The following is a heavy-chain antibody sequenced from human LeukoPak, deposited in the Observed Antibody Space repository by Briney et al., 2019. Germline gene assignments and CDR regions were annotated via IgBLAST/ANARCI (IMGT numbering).Heavy chain of an antibody. CDR3: AREVAAAGTYDY. V-gene: IGHV4-31*03. J-gene: IGHJ4*02. CDR2: IYYSGST. CDR1: GGSISSGGYY. Sequence: SQTLSLTCTVSGGSISSGGYYWSWIRQHSGKGLEWIGYIYYSGSTYYNPSLKSRVTISVDTSKNQFSLKLSSVTAADTAVYYCAREVAAAGTYDYWGQGTLVTVSS. D-gene: IGHD6-13*01.